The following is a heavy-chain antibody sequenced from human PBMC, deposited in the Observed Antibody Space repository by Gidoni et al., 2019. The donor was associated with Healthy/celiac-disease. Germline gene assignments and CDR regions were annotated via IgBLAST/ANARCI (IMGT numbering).Heavy chain of an antibody. CDR2: INHSGST. D-gene: IGHD6-6*01. Sequence: QVQLQQWGAGLLKPSETLSLTCAVYGGSFSGYYWSWIRQPPGKGLEWIGEINHSGSTNYNPSLKSRVTISVDTSKNQFSLKLSSVTAADTAVYYCASTNLSIAARPFDYWGQGTLVTVSS. J-gene: IGHJ4*02. CDR3: ASTNLSIAARPFDY. V-gene: IGHV4-34*01. CDR1: GGSFSGYY.